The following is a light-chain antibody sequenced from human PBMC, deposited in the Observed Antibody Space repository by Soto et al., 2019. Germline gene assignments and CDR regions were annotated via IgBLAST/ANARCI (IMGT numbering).Light chain of an antibody. Sequence: QSALTQPASVSGSPGQSIAISCTGTSSDVGGYNYVSWNQQHPGKAPKLMIYDVSNRPSGVSNHFSGSKSGNTASLTISGLQAEDEADYYCCSYTTSSTYVFGTGT. V-gene: IGLV2-14*03. CDR2: DVS. CDR1: SSDVGGYNY. CDR3: CSYTTSSTYV. J-gene: IGLJ1*01.